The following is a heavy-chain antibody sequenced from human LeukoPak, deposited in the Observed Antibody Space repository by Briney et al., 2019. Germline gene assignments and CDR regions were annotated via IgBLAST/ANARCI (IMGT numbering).Heavy chain of an antibody. CDR3: ANGEMIVVP. CDR2: IYDSGDT. Sequence: GGSLRLSCAASGFTVSSNYMSWVRQAPGKGLEWVSIIYDSGDTYYADSVKGRFTISRDNSKNTLYLQMNRLRDEDTAVYYCANGEMIVVPWGQGTLVTVSS. D-gene: IGHD3-22*01. V-gene: IGHV3-53*01. J-gene: IGHJ5*02. CDR1: GFTVSSNY.